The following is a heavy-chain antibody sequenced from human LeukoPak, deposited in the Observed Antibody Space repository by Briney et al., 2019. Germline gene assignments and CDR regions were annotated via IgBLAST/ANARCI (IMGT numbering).Heavy chain of an antibody. D-gene: IGHD4-23*01. J-gene: IGHJ4*02. CDR2: IYPGDSDT. V-gene: IGHV5-51*01. Sequence: GESLKISCQGSGYSFTNYWIGWVRQVPGKGLEWMGIIYPGDSDTKYSPSFQGQITILVDKSSSTAYLQWSSLKASDTAMYYCARPLVTGTSYFDYWGQGTLVTVSS. CDR1: GYSFTNYW. CDR3: ARPLVTGTSYFDY.